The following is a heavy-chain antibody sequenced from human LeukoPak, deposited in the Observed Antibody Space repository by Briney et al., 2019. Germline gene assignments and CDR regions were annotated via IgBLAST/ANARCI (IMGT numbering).Heavy chain of an antibody. Sequence: SVKVSCQASGGIFSSYAISWVRQAPGQGLEWMGGIIPIFGTANYAQKFQGRVTITTDESTSTAYMELSSLRSEDTAVYYCAGRAVAYYYDSSGYAPTDYWGQGTLVTVSS. J-gene: IGHJ4*02. D-gene: IGHD3-22*01. V-gene: IGHV1-69*05. CDR2: IIPIFGTA. CDR3: AGRAVAYYYDSSGYAPTDY. CDR1: GGIFSSYA.